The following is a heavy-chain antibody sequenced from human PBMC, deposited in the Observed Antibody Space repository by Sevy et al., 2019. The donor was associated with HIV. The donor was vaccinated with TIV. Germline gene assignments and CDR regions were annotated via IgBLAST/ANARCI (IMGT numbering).Heavy chain of an antibody. V-gene: IGHV3-11*06. CDR3: ARLRVSDSATYYFDY. J-gene: IGHJ4*02. CDR2: ISSGNTYT. CDR1: GLIFSDYY. Sequence: GGSLRLSCAASGLIFSDYYMGWVRQAPGKGLEWVADISSGNTYTKYADSVKGRFTISRDNAKKSLYLQMNTLRAEDTAVYYCARLRVSDSATYYFDYWGQGALVTGSS. D-gene: IGHD3-22*01.